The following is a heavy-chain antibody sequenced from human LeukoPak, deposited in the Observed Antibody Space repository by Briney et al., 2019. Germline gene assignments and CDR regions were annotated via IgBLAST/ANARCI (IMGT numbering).Heavy chain of an antibody. CDR2: IYYSGST. J-gene: IGHJ4*02. CDR3: ARVDPDSSSTLEVFDY. Sequence: SETLSLTCTVSGGSISSYYWSWIRQPPGKGLEWIGYIYYSGSTNYNPTLKSRVTISVDTSKNQFSLKLSSVTAADTAVYYCARVDPDSSSTLEVFDYWGQGTLVTVSS. CDR1: GGSISSYY. V-gene: IGHV4-59*01. D-gene: IGHD6-6*01.